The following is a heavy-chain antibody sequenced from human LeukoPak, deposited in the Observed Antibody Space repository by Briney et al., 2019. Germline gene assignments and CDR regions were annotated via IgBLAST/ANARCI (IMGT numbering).Heavy chain of an antibody. CDR1: GFTFSSNY. CDR2: IYSGGST. CDR3: ARDRAVPVHMGTDY. Sequence: GGSLRLSCAASGFTFSSNYMSWVRQAPGKGLEWVSVIYSGGSTYYADSVKGRFTISRDNSKNTLYLQMNGLRAEDTAVYYCARDRAVPVHMGTDYWGQGTLVTVSS. J-gene: IGHJ4*02. D-gene: IGHD2-2*01. V-gene: IGHV3-66*01.